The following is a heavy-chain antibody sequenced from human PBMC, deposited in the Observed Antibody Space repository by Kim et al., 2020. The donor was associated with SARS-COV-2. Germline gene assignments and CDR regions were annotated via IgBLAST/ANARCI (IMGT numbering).Heavy chain of an antibody. CDR2: IYYSGST. D-gene: IGHD2-21*01. J-gene: IGHJ5*02. V-gene: IGHV4-39*07. CDR3: AREHTRWFDP. CDR1: GGSISSSSYY. Sequence: SETLSLTCTVSGGSISSSSYYWGWIRQPPGKGLEWIGSIYYSGSTYYNPSLKSRVTISVDTSKNQFSLKLSSVTAADTAVYYCAREHTRWFDPWGQGTLVTVSS.